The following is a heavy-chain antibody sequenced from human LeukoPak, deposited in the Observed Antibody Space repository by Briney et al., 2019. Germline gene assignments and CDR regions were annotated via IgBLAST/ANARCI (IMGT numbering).Heavy chain of an antibody. CDR1: GFTFNNYA. V-gene: IGHV3-23*01. J-gene: IGHJ4*02. Sequence: GGSLRLSCAASGFTFNNYAMSWVRQTPGKGLEWVSATSGSGYATYYTDPVKGRFTISRDNSKKTLHLQMNSLRVEDTAVYYCAKDRHNGDYGTIVDFWGRGTLVTVSS. D-gene: IGHD4-17*01. CDR3: AKDRHNGDYGTIVDF. CDR2: TSGSGYAT.